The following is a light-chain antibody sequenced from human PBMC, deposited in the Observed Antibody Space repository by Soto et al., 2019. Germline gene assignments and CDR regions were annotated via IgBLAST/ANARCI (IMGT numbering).Light chain of an antibody. V-gene: IGKV1-5*03. J-gene: IGKJ1*01. CDR2: KAS. Sequence: DIPMTQSPSTLSASVGDRVTITCRASQSISSWLAWYQQKPGKAPKLLIYKASSFESGVPSRFSGSGSGTEFTLTISSLKPDDFATYYCQQYNTFSWTFGQGTKVEIK. CDR3: QQYNTFSWT. CDR1: QSISSW.